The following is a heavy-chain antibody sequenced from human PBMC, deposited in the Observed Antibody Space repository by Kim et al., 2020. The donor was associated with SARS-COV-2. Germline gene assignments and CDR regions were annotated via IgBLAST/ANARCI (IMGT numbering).Heavy chain of an antibody. D-gene: IGHD2-2*01. V-gene: IGHV3-11*01. CDR3: ARACRGSTSCYY. Sequence: YYAASVKGRFTISRDNAKNSLYLQMNSLRAEDTAVYYCARACRGSTSCYYWGQGTLVTVSS. J-gene: IGHJ4*02.